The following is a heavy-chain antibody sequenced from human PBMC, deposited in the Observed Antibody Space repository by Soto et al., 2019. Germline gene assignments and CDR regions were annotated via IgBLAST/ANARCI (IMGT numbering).Heavy chain of an antibody. CDR3: ARLPVDTAMAIFDY. D-gene: IGHD5-18*01. V-gene: IGHV4-31*03. J-gene: IGHJ4*02. CDR1: GDAIYIGGYY. CDR2: IYHTGKT. Sequence: SETLSLTCTVSGDAIYIGGYYWTWIRKHPGKGLEWIGYIYHTGKTYYNPSLESRVTISVDTSKNQFSLKLSSVTAADTAVYYCARLPVDTAMAIFDYWGQGTLVTVSS.